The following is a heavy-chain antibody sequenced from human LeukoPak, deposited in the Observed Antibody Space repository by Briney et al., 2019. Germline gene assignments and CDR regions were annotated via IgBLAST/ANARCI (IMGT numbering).Heavy chain of an antibody. CDR3: ARGTPAKAARPNYYYYYYMDV. J-gene: IGHJ6*03. Sequence: PSETLSLTCAVYGGPFSGYYWSWIRQPPGKGLEWIGEINHSGSTNYNPSLKSRVTISVDTSKNQFSLKLSSVTAADTAVYYCARGTPAKAARPNYYYYYYMDVWGKGTTATVSS. CDR2: INHSGST. D-gene: IGHD6-6*01. V-gene: IGHV4-34*01. CDR1: GGPFSGYY.